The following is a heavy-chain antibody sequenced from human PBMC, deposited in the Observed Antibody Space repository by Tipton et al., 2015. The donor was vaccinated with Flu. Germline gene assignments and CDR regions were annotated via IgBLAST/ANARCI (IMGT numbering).Heavy chain of an antibody. J-gene: IGHJ5*02. Sequence: LRLSCIVSSGSIRSSSYYWGWIRQPPGKGLEWIGTIYYTGNTYYNPSLKSRVTISIDTPKNQFSLKLTSVTAADTAVYYCAKEDSSWFDPWGQGTLVTVSS. CDR3: AKEDSSWFDP. D-gene: IGHD2-15*01. CDR1: SGSIRSSSYY. V-gene: IGHV4-39*07. CDR2: IYYTGNT.